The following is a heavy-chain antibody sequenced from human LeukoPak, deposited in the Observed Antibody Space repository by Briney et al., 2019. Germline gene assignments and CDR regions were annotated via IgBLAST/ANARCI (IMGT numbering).Heavy chain of an antibody. CDR3: ARDFEAPSAAPDYFYYYYMDV. Sequence: GGSLRLSCAASGFTFSVYSMNWVRQAPGKGLERISYVSTGSNTVYYADSVKGRFTISRDNVENSLYLQMNSLSVEDTAVYYCARDFEAPSAAPDYFYYYYMDVWGKGTTVTVSS. CDR1: GFTFSVYS. V-gene: IGHV3-48*04. CDR2: VSTGSNTV. J-gene: IGHJ6*03. D-gene: IGHD3-9*01.